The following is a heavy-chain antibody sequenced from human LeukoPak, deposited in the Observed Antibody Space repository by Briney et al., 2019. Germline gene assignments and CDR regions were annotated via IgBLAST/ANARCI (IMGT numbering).Heavy chain of an antibody. CDR3: ARNPTVGANRWFDY. J-gene: IGHJ4*02. CDR2: IYYSGST. CDR1: GGSISSSSYY. D-gene: IGHD1-26*01. Sequence: SETLSLTCTVSGGSISSSSYYWGWIRQPPGKGLEWIGSIYYSGSTYYNPSLKSRVTISVDMSKNQFSLKLTSVTAADTAIYYCARNPTVGANRWFDYRGQGTLVTVYS. V-gene: IGHV4-39*01.